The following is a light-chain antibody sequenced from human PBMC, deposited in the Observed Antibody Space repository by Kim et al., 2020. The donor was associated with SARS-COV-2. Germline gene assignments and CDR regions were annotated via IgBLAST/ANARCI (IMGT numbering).Light chain of an antibody. CDR2: GKN. J-gene: IGLJ3*02. V-gene: IGLV3-19*01. Sequence: ALGQTVRITCQGDSLRSYYASWYQQKPGQAPVLVIYGKNNRPSGIPDRFSGSSSGNTASLTITGAQAEDEADYYGNSRDSSGNHLVFGGGTKVTVL. CDR3: NSRDSSGNHLV. CDR1: SLRSYY.